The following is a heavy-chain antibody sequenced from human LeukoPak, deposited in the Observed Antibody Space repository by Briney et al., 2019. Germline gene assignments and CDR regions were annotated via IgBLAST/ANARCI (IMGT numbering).Heavy chain of an antibody. D-gene: IGHD4-17*01. CDR3: ARDNAVTTALDY. CDR2: MNPNSGNT. J-gene: IGHJ4*02. V-gene: IGHV1-8*02. Sequence: ASVKVSCKASGYTFTSYDINWVRQATGQGLEWMGWMNPNSGNTGYAQKFQGRVTMTTDTSTSTAYMELRSLRSDDTAVYYCARDNAVTTALDYWGQGILVTVSS. CDR1: GYTFTSYD.